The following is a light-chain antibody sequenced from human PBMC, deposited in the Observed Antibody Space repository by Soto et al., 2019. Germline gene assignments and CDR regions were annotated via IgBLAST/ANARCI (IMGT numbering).Light chain of an antibody. CDR3: SSYTSSSNVV. CDR1: SSDIGHYNY. V-gene: IGLV2-14*01. Sequence: QSALTQPASVSGSPGQSITISCTGTSSDIGHYNYVSWYQQHPGKAPKLMIYEVSNRPSGVSNRFSGSKSGNTASLTISGLQAEDEGDYYCSSYTSSSNVVFGGGTQLTVL. CDR2: EVS. J-gene: IGLJ2*01.